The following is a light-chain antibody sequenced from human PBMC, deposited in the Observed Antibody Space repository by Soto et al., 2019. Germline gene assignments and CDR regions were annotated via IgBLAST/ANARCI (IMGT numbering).Light chain of an antibody. CDR2: GAS. CDR3: QQYNNWPPYT. Sequence: EIVMTQSPATLSVSQGERATLGCRASQSISSNLAWYQQKHGQAPRLLIYGASTRATGISARFSGRGSGTEFTLTITNLQSEDFAVYYCQQYNNWPPYTFGQGTKLEIK. CDR1: QSISSN. V-gene: IGKV3-15*01. J-gene: IGKJ2*01.